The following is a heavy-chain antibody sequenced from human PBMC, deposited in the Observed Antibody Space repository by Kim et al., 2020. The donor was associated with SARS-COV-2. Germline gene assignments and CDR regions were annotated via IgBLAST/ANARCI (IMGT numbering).Heavy chain of an antibody. V-gene: IGHV4-34*01. D-gene: IGHD6-13*01. CDR3: ARGHSGYSSSWYYFDY. CDR2: INHSGST. J-gene: IGHJ4*02. Sequence: SETLSLTCAVYGGSFSGYYWSWIRQPPGKGLEWIGEINHSGSTNYNPSLKSRVTISVDTSKNQFSLKLSSVTAADTAVYYCARGHSGYSSSWYYFDYWGQGTLVTVSS. CDR1: GGSFSGYY.